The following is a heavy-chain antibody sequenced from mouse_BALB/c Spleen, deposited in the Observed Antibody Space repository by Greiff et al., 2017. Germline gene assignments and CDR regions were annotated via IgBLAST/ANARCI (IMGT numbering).Heavy chain of an antibody. Sequence: EVMLVESGGGLVKPGGSLKLSCAASGFTFSSYAMSWVRQSPEKRLEWVAEISSGGSYTYYPDTVTGRFTISRDNAKNTLYLEMSSLRSEDTAMYYCAREGRTGTGFDYWGQGTTLTVSS. CDR3: AREGRTGTGFDY. J-gene: IGHJ2*01. CDR1: GFTFSSYA. V-gene: IGHV5-9-4*01. CDR2: ISSGGSYT. D-gene: IGHD4-1*01.